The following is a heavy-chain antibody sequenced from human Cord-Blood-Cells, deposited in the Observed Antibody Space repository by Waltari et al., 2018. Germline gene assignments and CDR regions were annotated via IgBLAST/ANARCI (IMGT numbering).Heavy chain of an antibody. CDR1: GLTFSSYA. CDR2: ISSNGGST. CDR3: ARSPIAAAGSWYFDL. Sequence: EVQLVESGEGLVQPGGSLRLSCAASGLTFSSYAIHWVRQALGKGLEYVSAISSNGGSTYYADSVKGRFTISRDNSKNTLYLQMGSLRAEDMAVYYCARSPIAAAGSWYFDLWGRGTLVTVSS. D-gene: IGHD6-13*01. V-gene: IGHV3-64*02. J-gene: IGHJ2*01.